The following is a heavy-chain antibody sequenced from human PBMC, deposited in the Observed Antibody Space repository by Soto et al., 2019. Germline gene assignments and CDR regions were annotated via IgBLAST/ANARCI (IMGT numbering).Heavy chain of an antibody. V-gene: IGHV4-31*02. CDR1: GDSMATGGHY. D-gene: IGHD7-27*01. CDR2: IYYSGAT. CDR3: ARDKDLEPTVWGY. Sequence: QVHLQESGPGLVRPSETLSLSCSVSGDSMATGGHYYNWIRHLPGKGLEWIGCIYYSGATHYSPSLRPRATISIATSKNQFSLRLISVTAADTALYFCARDKDLEPTVWGYWGQGIQVTVSS. J-gene: IGHJ4*02.